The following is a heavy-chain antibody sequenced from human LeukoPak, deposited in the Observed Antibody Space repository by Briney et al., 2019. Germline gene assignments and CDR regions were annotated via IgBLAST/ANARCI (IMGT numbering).Heavy chain of an antibody. CDR3: ARDFPRAGMVRGVSDY. D-gene: IGHD3-10*01. J-gene: IGHJ4*02. V-gene: IGHV3-7*01. Sequence: GGSLRLSCAAYEFTFSSYWMSWVRQAPGKGLEWVAKIKQDGSEKYYVDSVKGRFTISSDNAKNSLYLQMNSLRAEDTAVYYCARDFPRAGMVRGVSDYWGQGTLVTVSS. CDR2: IKQDGSEK. CDR1: EFTFSSYW.